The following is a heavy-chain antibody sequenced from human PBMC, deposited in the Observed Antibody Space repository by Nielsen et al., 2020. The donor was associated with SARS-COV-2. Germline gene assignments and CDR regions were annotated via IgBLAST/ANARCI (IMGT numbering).Heavy chain of an antibody. CDR2: ISNTGST. D-gene: IGHD5-24*01. V-gene: IGHV4-61*01. CDR1: GGSVDDHRYY. CDR3: ARDHGYNYAYGHYYYGMDV. Sequence: GSLRLSCTASGGSVDDHRYYWSWIRQPPGKGLEWIGYISNTGSTNYNPSLQSRVTISVDTSKNQFSLKLSSVTAADTAVYYCARDHGYNYAYGHYYYGMDVWGQGTTVTVSS. J-gene: IGHJ6*02.